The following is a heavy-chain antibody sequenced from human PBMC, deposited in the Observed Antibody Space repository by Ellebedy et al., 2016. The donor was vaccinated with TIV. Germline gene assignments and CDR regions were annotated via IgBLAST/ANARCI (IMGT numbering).Heavy chain of an antibody. CDR2: IIPMLGIA. D-gene: IGHD4-11*01. Sequence: SVKVSXXASGGTSSSYGISWVRQAPGQGLEWMGRIIPMLGIANYAQKFQGRVTMTTSASRTTAYMELRSLRSDDTAVYYCARENSNYWFWDYWGQGTLVTVSS. V-gene: IGHV1-69*04. CDR3: ARENSNYWFWDY. J-gene: IGHJ4*02. CDR1: GGTSSSYG.